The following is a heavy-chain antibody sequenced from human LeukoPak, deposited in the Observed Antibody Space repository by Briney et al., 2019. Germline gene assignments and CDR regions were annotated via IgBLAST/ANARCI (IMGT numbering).Heavy chain of an antibody. CDR3: ARGSGYVLDY. CDR1: GFSFSAFE. CDR2: ISTGGRTI. J-gene: IGHJ4*02. Sequence: GGSLRLSCAASGFSFSAFEMNWVRQAPGKGLEWISHISTGGRTIYYADSVKGRFTISRDNEKNSLYLQMNSLRGEDTGVYYCARGSGYVLDYWTQGTLVTVSS. D-gene: IGHD2-15*01. V-gene: IGHV3-48*03.